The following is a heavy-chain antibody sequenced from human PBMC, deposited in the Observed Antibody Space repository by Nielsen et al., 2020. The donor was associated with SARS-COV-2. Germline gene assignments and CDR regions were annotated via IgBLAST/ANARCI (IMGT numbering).Heavy chain of an antibody. CDR2: INSDGSST. J-gene: IGHJ5*02. CDR3: AREGHIAARLRPGFDP. Sequence: GGSLRLSCAASGFTFSSYWMHWVRQAPGKGLVWVSRINSDGSSTSYADSVKGRFTISRDNAKNTLYLQMNSLRAEDTAVYYCAREGHIAARLRPGFDPWGQGTLVTVSS. D-gene: IGHD6-6*01. V-gene: IGHV3-74*01. CDR1: GFTFSSYW.